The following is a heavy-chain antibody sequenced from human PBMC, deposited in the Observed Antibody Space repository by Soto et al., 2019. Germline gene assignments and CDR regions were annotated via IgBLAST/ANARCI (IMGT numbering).Heavy chain of an antibody. CDR2: SYHSGSS. J-gene: IGHJ6*02. CDR1: GGSINSAGHS. CDR3: ARLAPRYRIRDYNYHSLDF. V-gene: IGHV4-30-2*06. D-gene: IGHD1-20*01. Sequence: TLSLTCTVSGGSINSAGHSWGWVRQSPGKGLEWIGYSYHSGSSYYNPSLQSRVTISVDRSKAQFSLRLISVTAADTAVYYCARLAPRYRIRDYNYHSLDFWGQGTTVTVSS.